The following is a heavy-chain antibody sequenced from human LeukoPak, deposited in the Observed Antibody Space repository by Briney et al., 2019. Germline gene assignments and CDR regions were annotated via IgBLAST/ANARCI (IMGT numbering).Heavy chain of an antibody. Sequence: NPSQTLSLTCTVSGGSISSGDYYWSWIRQPPGKGLEWIGYIYYSGSTYYNPSLKSRVTISVDTSKNQFSLKLSSVTAADTAVYYCARGVVYSTGELDYWGQGTLVTVSS. D-gene: IGHD2-8*02. CDR1: GGSISSGDYY. CDR2: IYYSGST. J-gene: IGHJ4*02. CDR3: ARGVVYSTGELDY. V-gene: IGHV4-30-4*08.